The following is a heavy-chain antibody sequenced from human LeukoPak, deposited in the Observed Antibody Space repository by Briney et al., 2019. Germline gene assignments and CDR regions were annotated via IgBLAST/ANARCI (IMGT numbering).Heavy chain of an antibody. J-gene: IGHJ4*02. CDR3: AAQSGRQGLPLDY. V-gene: IGHV4-4*07. Sequence: MPSETLSLTCTVSGGSISGDYWSWVRQPAGTGLEWIGRIHGSGSTIYNSSLKGRVTMSVDTSKNQFSLKLSSVTAADTAVYYCAAQSGRQGLPLDYWGQGTLVTVSS. CDR1: GGSISGDY. CDR2: IHGSGST.